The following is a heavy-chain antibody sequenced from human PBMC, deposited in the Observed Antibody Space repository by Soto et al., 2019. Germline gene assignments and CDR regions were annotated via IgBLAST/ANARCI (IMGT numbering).Heavy chain of an antibody. D-gene: IGHD5-12*01. J-gene: IGHJ6*02. CDR1: GYTFTSYY. Sequence: QVQLVQSGAEVKKPGASVKVSCKASGYTFTSYYMHWVRQAPGQGLEWMGIINPSGGSTSYAQKFQGRVTMTRDTSTSTVYMELSSLRSEDTAVYYCARVIYSGYDFLYYYGMDVWGQGTTVTVSS. CDR2: INPSGGST. CDR3: ARVIYSGYDFLYYYGMDV. V-gene: IGHV1-46*01.